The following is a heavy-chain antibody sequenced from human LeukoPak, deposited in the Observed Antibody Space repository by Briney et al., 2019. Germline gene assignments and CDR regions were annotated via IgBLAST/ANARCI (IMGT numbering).Heavy chain of an antibody. D-gene: IGHD3-10*01. CDR3: CRQLGELLSGTLYYYYLDV. CDR1: GFTFSGPA. CDR2: IRSEGNSYAT. Sequence: PGGSLRLSCAASGFTFSGPAMHWVRQASGKGLEWVGHIRSEGNSYATVYAASVKGRFTISRDDSKNTAYLQMNSLKTEDTAVYYCCRQLGELLSGTLYYYYLDVWGKGTTVTVSS. V-gene: IGHV3-73*01. J-gene: IGHJ6*03.